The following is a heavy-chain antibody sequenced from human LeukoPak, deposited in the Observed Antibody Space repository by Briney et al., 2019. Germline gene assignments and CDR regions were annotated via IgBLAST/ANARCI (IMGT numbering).Heavy chain of an antibody. CDR2: ISYDGSYK. CDR3: ARGTDYYYGMDV. V-gene: IGHV3-30*03. CDR1: GFTFSSYG. Sequence: GGSLRLSCAASGFTFSSYGMHWVRQAPGKGLEWVAVISYDGSYKYYADSVKGRFTISRDNSKNTLYLQMNSLRGEDTAVYYCARGTDYYYGMDVWGQGTTVTVSS. J-gene: IGHJ6*02. D-gene: IGHD4-17*01.